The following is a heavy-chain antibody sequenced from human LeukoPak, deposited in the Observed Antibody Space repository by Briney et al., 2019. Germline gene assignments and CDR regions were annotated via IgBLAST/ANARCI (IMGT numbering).Heavy chain of an antibody. CDR3: AGNIAAINIPGSRLDP. CDR1: GGSISNDF. Sequence: SETLSLTCTVSGGSISNDFWSWIRQPPGKGLEWIGYISYSGITNYNPSLKSRVTISVDTSKNQFSLRLRSVTAADTAVYICAGNIAAINIPGSRLDPWGQGTLVTVSS. D-gene: IGHD6-13*01. CDR2: ISYSGIT. J-gene: IGHJ5*02. V-gene: IGHV4-59*08.